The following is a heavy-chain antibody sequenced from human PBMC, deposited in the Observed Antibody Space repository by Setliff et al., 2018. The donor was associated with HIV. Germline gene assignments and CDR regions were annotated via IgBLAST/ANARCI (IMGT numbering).Heavy chain of an antibody. Sequence: GASVKVSCKASGGTLSSYAISWVRQAPGQGLEWMGGIIPIFGAANYAQKFQGRVTITTDASTSAVYMELSSLRSEDTAVYYCAREEPGADWGQGTLVTVSS. CDR2: IIPIFGAA. J-gene: IGHJ4*02. CDR1: GGTLSSYA. CDR3: AREEPGAD. V-gene: IGHV1-69*05. D-gene: IGHD1-1*01.